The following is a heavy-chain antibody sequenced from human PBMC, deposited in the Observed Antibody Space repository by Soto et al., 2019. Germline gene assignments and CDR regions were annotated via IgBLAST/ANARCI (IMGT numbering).Heavy chain of an antibody. D-gene: IGHD3-10*01. CDR3: ARCDGSATYCFFFAY. V-gene: IGHV3-66*01. J-gene: IGHJ4*02. CDR2: IYSGGST. CDR1: GFTVSNSY. Sequence: EVQVVESGGGLVQSGGSLTLSCAASGFTVSNSYMSWVRQAPGKVLEWVSAIYSGGSTYYADSVKGRFTIARDNSRNTLYLQMTSLRAEDTAVYFCARCDGSATYCFFFAYWGQGTPVTVSS.